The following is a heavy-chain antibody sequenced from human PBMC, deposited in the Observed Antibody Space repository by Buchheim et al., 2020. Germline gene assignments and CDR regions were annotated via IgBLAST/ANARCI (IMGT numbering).Heavy chain of an antibody. CDR3: ARVNGDFWSGYSPMDV. J-gene: IGHJ6*02. D-gene: IGHD3-3*01. Sequence: QLQLQESGSGLVKPSQTLSLTCAVSGGSISSGGYSWSWLRQPPGKGLEWIGYIYHSGSTYYNPSLKSRVTISVDRSKNQFSLKLGSVTAADTAVYYCARVNGDFWSGYSPMDVWGQGTT. CDR1: GGSISSGGYS. CDR2: IYHSGST. V-gene: IGHV4-30-2*01.